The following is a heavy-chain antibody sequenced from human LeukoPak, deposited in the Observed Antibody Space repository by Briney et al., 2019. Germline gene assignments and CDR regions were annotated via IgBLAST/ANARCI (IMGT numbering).Heavy chain of an antibody. J-gene: IGHJ4*02. CDR3: ARFRKGGFFDY. Sequence: SETLSLTCTVSGGSISSYYWSWIRQPPGKGLEWIGYIYYSGSTNYNPSLKSRVTISVDTSKNQFSLKLSSVTAAGTAVYYCARFRKGGFFDYWGQGTLVTVSS. D-gene: IGHD5-12*01. CDR1: GGSISSYY. CDR2: IYYSGST. V-gene: IGHV4-59*08.